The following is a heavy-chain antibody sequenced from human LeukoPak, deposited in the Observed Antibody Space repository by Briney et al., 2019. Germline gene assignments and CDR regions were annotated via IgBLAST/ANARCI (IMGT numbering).Heavy chain of an antibody. CDR3: ARSERPAAISDAFDI. V-gene: IGHV1-69*05. Sequence: SVKVSCKASGGTFSSYAISWVRQAPGQGLEWMGGIIPNFGTANYAQKFQGRVTITTDESTSTAYMELSSLRSEDTAVYYCARSERPAAISDAFDIWGQGTMVTVSS. CDR2: IIPNFGTA. CDR1: GGTFSSYA. J-gene: IGHJ3*02. D-gene: IGHD2-2*01.